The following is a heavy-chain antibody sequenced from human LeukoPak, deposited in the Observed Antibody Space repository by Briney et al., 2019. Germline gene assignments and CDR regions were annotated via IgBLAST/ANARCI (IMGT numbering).Heavy chain of an antibody. CDR3: AKDLEYYYDSSGYHDAFDI. V-gene: IGHV3-23*01. CDR2: ISGSGGST. CDR1: GFTFSSYA. Sequence: GGSLRLSCAASGFTFSSYAMSWVRQAPGKGLEWVSAISGSGGSTYYADSVKGRFTISRDNSKNTLYLQMNSLRAEDTAVYYCAKDLEYYYDSSGYHDAFDIWGQGTMVTVSS. D-gene: IGHD3-22*01. J-gene: IGHJ3*02.